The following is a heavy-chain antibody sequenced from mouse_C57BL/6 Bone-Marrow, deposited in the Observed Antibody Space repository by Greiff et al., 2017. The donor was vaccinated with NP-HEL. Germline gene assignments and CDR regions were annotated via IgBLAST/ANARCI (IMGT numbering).Heavy chain of an antibody. J-gene: IGHJ2*01. CDR1: GYAFSSSW. CDR3: ARIYYYFDY. CDR2: IYPGDGDT. Sequence: VQGVESGPELVKPGASVKISCKASGYAFSSSWMNWVKQRPGKGLEWIGRIYPGDGDTNYNGKFKGKATLTADKSSSTAYMQLSSLTSEDSAVYFCARIYYYFDYWGQGTTLTVSS. D-gene: IGHD1-1*01. V-gene: IGHV1-82*01.